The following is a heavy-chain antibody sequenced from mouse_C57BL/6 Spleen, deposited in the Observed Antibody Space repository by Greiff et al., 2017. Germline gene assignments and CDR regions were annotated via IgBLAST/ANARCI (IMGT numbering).Heavy chain of an antibody. V-gene: IGHV5-6*01. J-gene: IGHJ2*01. CDR1: GFTFSSYG. CDR2: ISSGGSYT. Sequence: EVKLQESGGDLVKPGGSLKLSCAASGFTFSSYGMSWVRQTPDKRLEWVATISSGGSYTYYPDSVKGRFTISRDNAKNTLYLQMSSLKSEDTAMYYCAREAYYYGSSPLDYWGQGTTLTVSS. CDR3: AREAYYYGSSPLDY. D-gene: IGHD1-1*01.